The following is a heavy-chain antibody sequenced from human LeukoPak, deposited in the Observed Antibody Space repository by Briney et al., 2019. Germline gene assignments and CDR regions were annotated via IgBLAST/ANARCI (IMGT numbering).Heavy chain of an antibody. J-gene: IGHJ4*02. CDR3: ARVASAVYSDY. CDR2: INPDSGGT. CDR1: GYTFTGYY. V-gene: IGHV1-2*02. Sequence: GASVKVSCTASGYTFTGYYIHWVRQAPGQGLEWMGWINPDSGGTNYAQIFQGRVTMTRDTSISTAYMELNRLRSDDTAVYYCARVASAVYSDYWGQGTLVTVSS.